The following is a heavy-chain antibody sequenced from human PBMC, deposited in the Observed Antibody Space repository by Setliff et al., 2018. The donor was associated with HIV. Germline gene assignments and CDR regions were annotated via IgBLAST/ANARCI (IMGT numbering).Heavy chain of an antibody. D-gene: IGHD2-21*02. Sequence: PGGSLRLSCAASGFTFSSYEMDWVRQAPGKGLEWVSYISSSGSTIYYADSVKGRFTISRDNAKNSLYLQMNSLRAEDTAVYYCARGSRGGVVVTADFDYWGQGTLVTVPQ. CDR3: ARGSRGGVVVTADFDY. V-gene: IGHV3-48*03. CDR2: ISSSGSTI. J-gene: IGHJ4*02. CDR1: GFTFSSYE.